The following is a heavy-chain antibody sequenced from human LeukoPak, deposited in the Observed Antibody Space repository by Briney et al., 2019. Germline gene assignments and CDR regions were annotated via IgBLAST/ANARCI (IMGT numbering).Heavy chain of an antibody. CDR2: ISYSGGT. Sequence: SETLSLTCTVSGASISSGNYYWDWIRQPPGKGLEWIGGISYSGGTYYNPSLKSRVTISVDTSKNQFSLKLSSVTAADTAMYYCARRAVEITIFGVVPRGFDPWGQGTLVTVSP. D-gene: IGHD3-3*01. V-gene: IGHV4-39*01. CDR3: ARRAVEITIFGVVPRGFDP. J-gene: IGHJ5*02. CDR1: GASISSGNYY.